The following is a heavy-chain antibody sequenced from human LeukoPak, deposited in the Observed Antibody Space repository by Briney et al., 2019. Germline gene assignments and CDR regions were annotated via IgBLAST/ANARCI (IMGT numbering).Heavy chain of an antibody. Sequence: ASVKVSCKASGYTFTNYYMHWVRQAPGQGLEWMVIINPSGGSTSSAQKFQGRVTMTRDTSTNTVYMELRSLTSEDTAMYYFATAVTPYGCFDPWGQGTLVTVSS. J-gene: IGHJ5*02. CDR1: GYTFTNYY. D-gene: IGHD4-17*01. CDR2: INPSGGST. CDR3: ATAVTPYGCFDP. V-gene: IGHV1-46*01.